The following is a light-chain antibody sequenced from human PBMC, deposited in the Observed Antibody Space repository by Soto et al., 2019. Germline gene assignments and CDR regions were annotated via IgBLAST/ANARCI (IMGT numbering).Light chain of an antibody. CDR2: GAS. J-gene: IGKJ3*01. CDR3: QQYGSSPL. Sequence: EIVLTQSPGTLSLSPGERATLSCRASQSVSSSYLAWYQQKPGQAPSLLIYGASSRATGNPDRFSRSGSGTDFTLTISRLEPEGFAVYFCQQYGSSPLFGPGTKVDIK. V-gene: IGKV3-20*01. CDR1: QSVSSSY.